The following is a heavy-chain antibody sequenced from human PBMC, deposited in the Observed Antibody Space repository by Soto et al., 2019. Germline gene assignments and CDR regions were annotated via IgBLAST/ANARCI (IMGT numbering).Heavy chain of an antibody. V-gene: IGHV3-23*01. Sequence: VQLLESGGGLVQPGGSLRLSCAASGFTFSTYAMDWVRLAPGKGLEWVSAITGNGVKTFYADPVRGRFTISRDNSKNTLYLQMNSLRAEDTAVYYCAKSEYSSGWASWGQGTLVTVSS. CDR3: AKSEYSSGWAS. J-gene: IGHJ5*02. D-gene: IGHD6-19*01. CDR1: GFTFSTYA. CDR2: ITGNGVKT.